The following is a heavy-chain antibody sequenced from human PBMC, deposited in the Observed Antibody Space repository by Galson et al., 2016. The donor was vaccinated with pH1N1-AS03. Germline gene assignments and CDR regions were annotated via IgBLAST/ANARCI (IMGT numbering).Heavy chain of an antibody. CDR2: ITPDGGDK. Sequence: SLRLSCAASGFTFNSYWMTWVRQAPGKGLEWVANITPDGGDKYYVDSVKGRFTISRDNAKNSLYLQMNSLRVEDTAVYYCARDLNWDNAWGQGTLVTVSS. V-gene: IGHV3-7*01. J-gene: IGHJ5*02. CDR3: ARDLNWDNA. CDR1: GFTFNSYW.